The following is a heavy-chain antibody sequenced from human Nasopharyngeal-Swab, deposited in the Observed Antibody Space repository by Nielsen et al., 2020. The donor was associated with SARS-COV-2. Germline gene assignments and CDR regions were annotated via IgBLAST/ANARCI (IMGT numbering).Heavy chain of an antibody. J-gene: IGHJ3*02. CDR3: ARSVGSLYGQGAFDI. V-gene: IGHV3-23*01. D-gene: IGHD1-26*01. CDR1: GFTFSSYA. Sequence: GESLKISCAASGFTFSSYAMSWVRQAPGKGLEWVSAISGSGGSTYYADSVKGRFTISRDNSKNTLYLQMNSLETEDTGVYYCARSVGSLYGQGAFDIWGQGTMVTVSS. CDR2: ISGSGGST.